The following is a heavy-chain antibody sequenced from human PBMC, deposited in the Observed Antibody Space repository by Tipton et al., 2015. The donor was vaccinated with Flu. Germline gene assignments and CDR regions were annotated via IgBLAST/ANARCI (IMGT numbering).Heavy chain of an antibody. CDR2: VSWNSGAI. CDR1: GFTSGDYA. Sequence: SLRLSCAASGFTSGDYAMHWVRQAPGKGLEWVSGVSWNSGAIAYADSVKGRFTISRDNAKGSLYLQMNSLRAEDTALYYCAKGGITTYPLGGFDIWGQGTMVTVSA. CDR3: AKGGITTYPLGGFDI. V-gene: IGHV3-9*02. J-gene: IGHJ3*02. D-gene: IGHD1/OR15-1a*01.